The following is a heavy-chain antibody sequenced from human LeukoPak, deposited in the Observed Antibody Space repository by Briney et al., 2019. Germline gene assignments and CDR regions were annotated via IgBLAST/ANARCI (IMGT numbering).Heavy chain of an antibody. CDR3: ARAGPSSSWHQFDY. CDR1: GFTFSSYA. CDR2: ISYDGSNK. Sequence: PGRSLRLSCAASGFTFSSYAMHWVRQAPGKGLEWVAVISYDGSNKYYADSVKGQFTISRDNSKNTLYLQMNSLRAEDTAVYYCARAGPSSSWHQFDYWGQGTLVTVSS. J-gene: IGHJ4*02. V-gene: IGHV3-30*14. D-gene: IGHD6-13*01.